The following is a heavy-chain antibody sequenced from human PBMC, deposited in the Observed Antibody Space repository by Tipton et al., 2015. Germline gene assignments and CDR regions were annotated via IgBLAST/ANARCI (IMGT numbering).Heavy chain of an antibody. J-gene: IGHJ6*02. CDR2: TYSFGST. V-gene: IGHV4-61*01. D-gene: IGHD3-3*01. CDR1: SGYVSTGSYY. CDR3: ARDRLRSSFAHYYYGMDV. Sequence: TLSLTCTVSSGYVSTGSYYWTWIRQPPGKGLEWIGYTYSFGSTNYNPSLKSRVTISVDTSTNQFSLKLSSVTAADTAVYYCARDRLRSSFAHYYYGMDVWGQGTTVTVSS.